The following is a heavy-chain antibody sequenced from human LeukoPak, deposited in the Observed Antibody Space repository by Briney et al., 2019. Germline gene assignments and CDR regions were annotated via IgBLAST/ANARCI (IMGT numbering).Heavy chain of an antibody. J-gene: IGHJ4*02. Sequence: TGGSLRLSCAGSGFTFSNYWVHWVRQAPGKGLVWVSRINSDGSSTKYADSVKGRFTISRDNTKNALYLQMNSLRAEDTAVYYCARDQGGGRYYGEDYWGQGTLVTVSS. CDR3: ARDQGGGRYYGEDY. D-gene: IGHD3-10*01. V-gene: IGHV3-74*03. CDR1: GFTFSNYW. CDR2: INSDGSST.